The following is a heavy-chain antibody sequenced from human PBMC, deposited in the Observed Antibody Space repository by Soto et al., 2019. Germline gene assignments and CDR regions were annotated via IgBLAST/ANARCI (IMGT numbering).Heavy chain of an antibody. D-gene: IGHD6-6*01. Sequence: PGGSLRLSCAASGFTFDDYAMHWVRQAPGKGLEWVSGISWNSGSIGYADSVKGRFTISRDNAKNSLYLQMNSLRAEDTALYYCANDNGPYRSSSSLYYWGQGTLVPVSS. V-gene: IGHV3-9*01. CDR2: ISWNSGSI. CDR1: GFTFDDYA. CDR3: ANDNGPYRSSSSLYY. J-gene: IGHJ4*02.